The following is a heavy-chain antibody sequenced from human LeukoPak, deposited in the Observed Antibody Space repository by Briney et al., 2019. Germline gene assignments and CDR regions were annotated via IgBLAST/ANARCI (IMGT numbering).Heavy chain of an antibody. CDR3: ATSYNYYGSGSSSLYYFDY. CDR1: GGSISSSSYY. CDR2: IYYSGST. Sequence: SETLSLTCTVSGGSISSSSYYWGWIRQPPGKGLEWIGSIYYSGSTYYNPSLKSRVTISVDTSKNQFSLKLSSVTAADTAVYYCATSYNYYGSGSSSLYYFDYWGQGTLVTVSS. J-gene: IGHJ4*02. V-gene: IGHV4-39*07. D-gene: IGHD3-10*01.